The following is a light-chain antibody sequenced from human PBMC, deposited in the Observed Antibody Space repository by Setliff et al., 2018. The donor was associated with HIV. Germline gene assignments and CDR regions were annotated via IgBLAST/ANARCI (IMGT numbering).Light chain of an antibody. CDR1: SSDVGGYNY. V-gene: IGLV2-14*03. J-gene: IGLJ2*01. CDR3: SSYTSSSTPVV. CDR2: DVT. Sequence: QSVLTQPASVSGSPGQSITISCTGTSSDVGGYNYVSWYQQHPGKAPKLMIYDVTERPSGVSNRFSGSKSGNTASLTISGLLAEDEADYYCSSYTSSSTPVVFGGGTQLTVL.